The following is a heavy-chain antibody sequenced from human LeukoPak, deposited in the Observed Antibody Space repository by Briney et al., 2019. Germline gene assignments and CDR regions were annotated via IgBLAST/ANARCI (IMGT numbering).Heavy chain of an antibody. J-gene: IGHJ3*02. D-gene: IGHD2-2*01. CDR3: ARVSHVNCSSTSCYGAFDI. CDR2: ISSSSSYI. V-gene: IGHV3-21*01. CDR1: GFTFSSYS. Sequence: GGSLRLSCAASGFTFSSYSMNWVRQAPGKGLEWVSSISSSSSYIYYADSVKGRFTISRDNAKNSLYLQMNSLRAEDTAVYYCARVSHVNCSSTSCYGAFDIWGQGTMITVSS.